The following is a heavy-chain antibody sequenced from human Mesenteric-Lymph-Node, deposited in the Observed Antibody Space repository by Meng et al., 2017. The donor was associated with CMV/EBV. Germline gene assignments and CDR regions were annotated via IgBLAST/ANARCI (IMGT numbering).Heavy chain of an antibody. Sequence: GESLKISCGASGFTFSSYSMNWVRQAPGKGLEWVSSISSDSSYIYYADSVRDRFTISRDNAKNSLSLQMNSLGAEDTAVYYCARDVGDYNYYYFYSMDVWGQGTTVTVSS. J-gene: IGHJ6*02. CDR1: GFTFSSYS. V-gene: IGHV3-21*01. CDR3: ARDVGDYNYYYFYSMDV. D-gene: IGHD4-17*01. CDR2: ISSDSSYI.